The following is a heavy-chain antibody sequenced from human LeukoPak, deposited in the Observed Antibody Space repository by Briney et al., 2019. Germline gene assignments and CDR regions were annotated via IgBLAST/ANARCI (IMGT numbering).Heavy chain of an antibody. CDR3: GRGIHGDYYYYYYMDV. Sequence: SETLSLTCTVSGYSISSGYYWAWIRQPPGKGLEWIGSFHHSGGTNYNPSLKSRATISVDTSKNQFSLKLSSVTAADTAVYYCGRGIHGDYYYYYYMDVWGKGTTVTISS. CDR1: GYSISSGYY. J-gene: IGHJ6*03. D-gene: IGHD4-17*01. V-gene: IGHV4-38-2*02. CDR2: FHHSGGT.